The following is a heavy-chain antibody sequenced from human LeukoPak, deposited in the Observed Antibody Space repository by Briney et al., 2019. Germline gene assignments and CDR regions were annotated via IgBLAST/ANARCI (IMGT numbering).Heavy chain of an antibody. V-gene: IGHV4-39*01. CDR2: IYYSGST. Sequence: SETLSLTCTVSGGSVSSSSYYWGWIRQPPGKGLEWIGSIYYSGSTYYKPSLKSRVSISEDTSKNQFSLKLSSVTVADTAVYSCAGQYDFWSGSGQKNWFDPWGQGTLVTVSS. CDR1: GGSVSSSSYY. CDR3: AGQYDFWSGSGQKNWFDP. D-gene: IGHD3-3*01. J-gene: IGHJ5*02.